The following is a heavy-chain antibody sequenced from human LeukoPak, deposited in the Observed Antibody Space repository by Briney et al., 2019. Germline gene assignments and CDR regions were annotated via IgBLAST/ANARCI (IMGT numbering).Heavy chain of an antibody. D-gene: IGHD3-10*01. CDR2: ISSSSSTI. J-gene: IGHJ3*02. CDR3: ARDGMVRGVIIWDAFDI. V-gene: IGHV3-48*02. Sequence: GGSLRLSCAASRFTFSSYSMNWVRQAPGKGLEWVSYISSSSSTIYYADSVKGRFTISRDNAKNSLYLQMNSLRDEDTAVYYCARDGMVRGVIIWDAFDIWGQGTMVTVSS. CDR1: RFTFSSYS.